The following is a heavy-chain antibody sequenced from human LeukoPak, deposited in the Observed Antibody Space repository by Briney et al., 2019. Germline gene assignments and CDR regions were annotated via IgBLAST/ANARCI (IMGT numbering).Heavy chain of an antibody. CDR3: ARGVSAAHLDY. Sequence: TLSPTCALYAGSSSVFYWSWIRQPHGKGLGWNGEINHCGNTNYNPTPRGQVPISVDTYKNQCSLKLSAVTAADTAVYYFARGVSAAHLDYWGQGTLVTVSS. J-gene: IGHJ4*02. D-gene: IGHD2-2*01. CDR2: INHCGNT. CDR1: AGSSSVFY. V-gene: IGHV4-34*01.